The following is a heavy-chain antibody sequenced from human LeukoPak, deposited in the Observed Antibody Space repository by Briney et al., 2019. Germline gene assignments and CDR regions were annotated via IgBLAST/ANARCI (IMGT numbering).Heavy chain of an antibody. CDR2: ISTFGGTI. D-gene: IGHD5-18*01. J-gene: IGHJ4*01. CDR3: ARDYSYGVHSYFDY. CDR1: GFTFSGYE. Sequence: GGSLRLSCAASGFTFSGYEMNWVRQAPGKGLEWVSYISTFGGTIYYADSVKGRFTISRDNAKKSLYLQMNNLRAEDTAVYYCARDYSYGVHSYFDYWGHGALVTASS. V-gene: IGHV3-48*03.